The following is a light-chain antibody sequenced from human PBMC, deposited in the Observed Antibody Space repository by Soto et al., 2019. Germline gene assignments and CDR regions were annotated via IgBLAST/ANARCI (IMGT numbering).Light chain of an antibody. J-gene: IGLJ1*01. CDR2: DVS. Sequence: QSVLTQPASVSGSPGQSITISCTGTSSDVGGYNRVSWYQQPPGTAPKVMIYDVSNRPSGVPDRFSGSKSGNTASLTISGLQAEDEADYYCSSYTSSSTYVFGTGTKVTVL. CDR1: SSDVGGYNR. CDR3: SSYTSSSTYV. V-gene: IGLV2-18*02.